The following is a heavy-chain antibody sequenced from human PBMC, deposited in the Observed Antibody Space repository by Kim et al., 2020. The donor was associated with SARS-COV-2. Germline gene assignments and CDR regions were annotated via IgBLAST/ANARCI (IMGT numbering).Heavy chain of an antibody. Sequence: ADSVKGRFTISRDNSKNTLYLQMNSLRAEDTAVYYCARDWNTAMVAIFDYWGQGTLVTVSS. CDR3: ARDWNTAMVAIFDY. D-gene: IGHD5-18*01. J-gene: IGHJ4*02. V-gene: IGHV3-30*01.